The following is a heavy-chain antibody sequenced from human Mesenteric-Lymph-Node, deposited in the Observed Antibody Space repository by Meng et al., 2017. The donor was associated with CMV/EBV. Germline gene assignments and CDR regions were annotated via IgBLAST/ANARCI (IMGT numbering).Heavy chain of an antibody. J-gene: IGHJ4*02. CDR2: ISYDGSNK. CDR3: ARDPGRDY. V-gene: IGHV3-30*04. CDR1: GFTFSSYA. Sequence: LTLSCAASGFTFSSYAMHWVRQAPGKGLEWVAVISYDGSNKYYADSVKGRFTISRDNSKNTLYLQMNSLRAEDTAVYYCARDPGRDYWGQGTLVTVSS.